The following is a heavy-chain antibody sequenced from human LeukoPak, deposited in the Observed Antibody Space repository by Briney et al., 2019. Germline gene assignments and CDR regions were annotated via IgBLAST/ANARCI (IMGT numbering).Heavy chain of an antibody. D-gene: IGHD3-3*01. V-gene: IGHV3-64*01. CDR3: ARDHYDFWSGYYEVCLDY. CDR2: ISSNGGST. Sequence: GGSLRLSCAASGFTFSSYAMHWVRQAPGKGLEYVSAISSNGGSTYYANSVKGRFTISRDNSKNTLHLQMGSLRAEDMAVYYCARDHYDFWSGYYEVCLDYWGQGTLVTVSS. CDR1: GFTFSSYA. J-gene: IGHJ4*02.